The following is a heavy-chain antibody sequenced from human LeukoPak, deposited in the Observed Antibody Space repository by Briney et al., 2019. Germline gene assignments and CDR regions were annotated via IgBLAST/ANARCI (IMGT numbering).Heavy chain of an antibody. CDR2: INHSGST. Sequence: SETLSLTCAVYGGSFSGYYWSWIRQPPGKGLEWIGEINHSGSTNYNPSLKSRVTISVDTSKNQSSLKLTSVTAADTAVYYCARFGSGWYYFDYWGQGTLVTVPS. CDR3: ARFGSGWYYFDY. D-gene: IGHD6-19*01. V-gene: IGHV4-34*01. CDR1: GGSFSGYY. J-gene: IGHJ4*02.